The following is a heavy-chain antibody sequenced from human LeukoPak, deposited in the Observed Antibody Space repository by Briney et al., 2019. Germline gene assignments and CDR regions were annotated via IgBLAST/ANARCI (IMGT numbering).Heavy chain of an antibody. CDR3: ARGYPGIAVAGLGLDY. CDR1: GFTFSSYG. Sequence: GGSLRLSCAASGFTFSSYGMHWVRQAPGKGLEWVAVISYDGSNKYYADSVKGRFTISRDNSKNTLYLQMNSLRAEDTAVYYCARGYPGIAVAGLGLDYWGQGTLVTVSS. V-gene: IGHV3-30*03. D-gene: IGHD6-19*01. J-gene: IGHJ4*02. CDR2: ISYDGSNK.